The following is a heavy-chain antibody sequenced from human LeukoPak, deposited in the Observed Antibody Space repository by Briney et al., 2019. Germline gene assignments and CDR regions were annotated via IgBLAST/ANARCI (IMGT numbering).Heavy chain of an antibody. CDR3: ARTQWLVPGFDY. CDR1: GFTFSNYS. Sequence: GGSLRLSCAASGFTFSNYSMNWVRQAPGKGLEWVSSISSSSSYIYYADSVKGRFTISRDNAKNSLYLQMNSLRAEDTAVYYCARTQWLVPGFDYWGQGTLVTVSS. CDR2: ISSSSSYI. D-gene: IGHD6-19*01. J-gene: IGHJ4*02. V-gene: IGHV3-21*01.